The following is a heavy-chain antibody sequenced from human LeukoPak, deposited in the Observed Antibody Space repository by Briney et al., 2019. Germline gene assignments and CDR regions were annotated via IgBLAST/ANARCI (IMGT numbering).Heavy chain of an antibody. Sequence: SETLSLTCTVSGGSISSSSYYWGWIRQPPGKGLEWIGSIYYSGSTYYNPSLKSRVTISVDTSKNQFSLKLSSVTAADTAVYYCARGISSGWYYPTFDYWGQGTLVTVSS. V-gene: IGHV4-39*07. J-gene: IGHJ4*02. CDR1: GGSISSSSYY. D-gene: IGHD6-19*01. CDR2: IYYSGST. CDR3: ARGISSGWYYPTFDY.